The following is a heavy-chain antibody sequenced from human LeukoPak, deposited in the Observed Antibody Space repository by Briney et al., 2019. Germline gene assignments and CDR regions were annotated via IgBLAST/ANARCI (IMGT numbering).Heavy chain of an antibody. CDR1: GFTFRNYA. Sequence: GGPLRLSCAASGFTFRNYAIHWVRQAPGKGLEWVAVISYDGYERYYADSVKGGVTISRDNSKIPLFLQMNNLTDEDTAEYYCARDGTFYLDSGSLTRWYFDLWGRGTLVTVSS. D-gene: IGHD3-10*01. CDR2: ISYDGYER. J-gene: IGHJ2*01. CDR3: ARDGTFYLDSGSLTRWYFDL. V-gene: IGHV3-30*04.